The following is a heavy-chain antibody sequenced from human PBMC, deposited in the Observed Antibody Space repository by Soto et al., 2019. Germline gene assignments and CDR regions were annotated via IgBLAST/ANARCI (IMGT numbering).Heavy chain of an antibody. D-gene: IGHD6-19*01. CDR3: ARQGIAVAVPFDY. CDR1: GGSISSSSYY. Sequence: PSETLSLTCTVSGGSISSSSYYWGWIRQPPGKGLEWIGSIYYSGSTYYNPSLKSRVTISVDTSKNQFSLKLSSVTAADTAVYYCARQGIAVAVPFDYWGQGTLVTVSS. V-gene: IGHV4-39*01. CDR2: IYYSGST. J-gene: IGHJ4*02.